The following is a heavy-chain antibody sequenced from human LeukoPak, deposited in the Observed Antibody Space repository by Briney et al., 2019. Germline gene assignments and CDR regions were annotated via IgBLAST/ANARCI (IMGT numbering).Heavy chain of an antibody. CDR1: GYTLTELS. CDR2: FDPEDGET. D-gene: IGHD5-12*01. J-gene: IGHJ3*02. V-gene: IGHV1-24*01. CDR3: ARPGGYSGYDSDDAFDI. Sequence: ASVKVSCKVSGYTLTELSMHWVRQAPGKGLEWMGGFDPEDGETIYAQKFQGRVTMTEDTSTDTAYMELSSLRSEDTAVYYCARPGGYSGYDSDDAFDIWGQGTMVTVSS.